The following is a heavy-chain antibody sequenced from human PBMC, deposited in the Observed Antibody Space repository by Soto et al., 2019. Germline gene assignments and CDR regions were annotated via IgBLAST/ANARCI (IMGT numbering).Heavy chain of an antibody. CDR3: ARDDRTRDSSGYPSPNTFDY. J-gene: IGHJ4*02. CDR2: ISSSSSYI. Sequence: PGGSLRLSCAASGFTFSSYSMNWVRQAPGKGLEWVSSISSSSSYIYYADSVEGRFTISRDNAKNSLYLQMNSLRAEDTAVYYCARDDRTRDSSGYPSPNTFDYWGQGTLVTVSS. D-gene: IGHD3-22*01. CDR1: GFTFSSYS. V-gene: IGHV3-21*01.